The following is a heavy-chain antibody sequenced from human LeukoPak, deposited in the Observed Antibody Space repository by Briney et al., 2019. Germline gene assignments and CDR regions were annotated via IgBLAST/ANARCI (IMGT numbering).Heavy chain of an antibody. J-gene: IGHJ5*02. CDR1: GYTFTSYG. Sequence: ASVKVSCKASGYTFTSYGISWVRHAPGQGLEWMGWISAYNGHTNYAQHLQGRVTMTTDTSTTTAYMELRSLRSDDTAVYYCARSAYCSGGSCPENWFDPWGQGTLVTVSS. V-gene: IGHV1-18*01. CDR3: ARSAYCSGGSCPENWFDP. D-gene: IGHD2-15*01. CDR2: ISAYNGHT.